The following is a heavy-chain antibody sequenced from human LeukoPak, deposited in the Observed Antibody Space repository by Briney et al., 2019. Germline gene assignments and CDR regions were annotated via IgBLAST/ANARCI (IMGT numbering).Heavy chain of an antibody. CDR1: GFTFSSYT. V-gene: IGHV3-21*01. J-gene: IGHJ4*02. CDR2: ISSSSSYI. Sequence: GGSLRLSCAASGFTFSSYTMNWVRQAPGKGLEWVSSISSSSSYIYYADSMKGRFTISRDNAKNSLYLQMNSLRAEDTAVYYCARVEGNIVTTTEGYFDYWGQGTLVTVSS. D-gene: IGHD5-12*01. CDR3: ARVEGNIVTTTEGYFDY.